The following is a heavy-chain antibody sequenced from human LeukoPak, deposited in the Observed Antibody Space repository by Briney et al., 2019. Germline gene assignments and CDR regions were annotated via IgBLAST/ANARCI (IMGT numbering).Heavy chain of an antibody. CDR3: ARAGEHEGIY. CDR2: ISSSGSSI. V-gene: IGHV3-48*03. CDR1: GFTFSSYE. Sequence: PAGSLTLSCAASGFTFSSYEMNWVRQAPGKGLEWVSYISSSGSSIYYADSVKGRFAISRDNAKNSLYLQMNSMRGEDTAVYYCARAGEHEGIYWVQGTLVTVSS. J-gene: IGHJ4*02. D-gene: IGHD3-10*01.